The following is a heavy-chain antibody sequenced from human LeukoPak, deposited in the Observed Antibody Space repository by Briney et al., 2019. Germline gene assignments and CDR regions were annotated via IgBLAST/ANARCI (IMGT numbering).Heavy chain of an antibody. CDR2: INHSGST. CDR1: GGSISSYY. CDR3: AGSYCSSTSCYTGAWFDP. Sequence: SETLSLTCTVSGGSISSYYWSWIRQPPGKGLEWIGEINHSGSTNYNPSLKSRVTISVDTSKNQFSLKLSSVTAADTAVYYCAGSYCSSTSCYTGAWFDPWGQGTLVTVSS. D-gene: IGHD2-2*02. V-gene: IGHV4-34*01. J-gene: IGHJ5*02.